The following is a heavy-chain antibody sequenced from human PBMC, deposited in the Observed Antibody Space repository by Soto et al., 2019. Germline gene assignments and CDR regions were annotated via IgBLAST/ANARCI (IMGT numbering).Heavy chain of an antibody. D-gene: IGHD3-16*02. J-gene: IGHJ4*02. CDR2: ISGSGSTI. V-gene: IGHV3-48*03. Sequence: GGSLRLSCAASGFTFRSYEMNWVRQAPGKGLEWVSYISGSGSTIYYADPVKGRFTISRDNAKNSLYLQMNSLRAEDTAVYYCARESIDDYGDFWGQGTLVTVSS. CDR1: GFTFRSYE. CDR3: ARESIDDYGDF.